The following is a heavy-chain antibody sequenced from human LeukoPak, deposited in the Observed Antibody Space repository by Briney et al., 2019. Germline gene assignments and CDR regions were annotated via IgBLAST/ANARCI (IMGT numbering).Heavy chain of an antibody. CDR1: GFTFSSYA. Sequence: GGSLRLSCAASGFTFSSYAMHWVRQAPGKGLEWVAAISYDGSNKYYADSVKGRFTISRDNSKNTLYLQMNSLRAEDTAVYYFAKDRGLNCLLPPFDYWGQGTLVTVSS. V-gene: IGHV3-30*04. J-gene: IGHJ4*02. CDR2: ISYDGSNK. CDR3: AKDRGLNCLLPPFDY. D-gene: IGHD3/OR15-3a*01.